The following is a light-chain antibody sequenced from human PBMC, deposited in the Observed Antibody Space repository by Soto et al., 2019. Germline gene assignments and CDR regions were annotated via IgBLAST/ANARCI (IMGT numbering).Light chain of an antibody. CDR2: GNR. CDR1: NSNLGAGYD. Sequence: QSVLTQPPSVSGAPGQRVTISCTGNNSNLGAGYDVHWYQQLPGAAPKLVIFGNRNRPSGVPERFSGSKSGTSASLASTGLQDEDEADYYCQAYDYSLTAFVFGGGTKLTVL. V-gene: IGLV1-40*01. J-gene: IGLJ3*02. CDR3: QAYDYSLTAFV.